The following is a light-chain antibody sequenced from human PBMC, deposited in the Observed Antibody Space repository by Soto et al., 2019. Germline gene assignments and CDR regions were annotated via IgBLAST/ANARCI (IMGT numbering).Light chain of an antibody. CDR1: QSISSY. V-gene: IGKV1-39*01. CDR3: QQSYSTPRT. J-gene: IGKJ1*01. CDR2: AAS. Sequence: DIQMTQPPSSLSASVGDRPTITCRASQSISSYLNWYQQKPGKAPKLLIYAASSLQSGVPSRFSGSGSGTDFTLTISSLQPEDFATYYCQQSYSTPRTFGQGTKVDIK.